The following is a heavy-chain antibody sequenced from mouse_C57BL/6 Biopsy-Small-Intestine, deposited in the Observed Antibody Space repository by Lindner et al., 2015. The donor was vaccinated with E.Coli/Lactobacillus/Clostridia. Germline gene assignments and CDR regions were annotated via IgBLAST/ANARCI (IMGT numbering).Heavy chain of an antibody. V-gene: IGHV1-81*01. J-gene: IGHJ2*01. CDR1: GHTLTTYG. D-gene: IGHD4-1*01. CDR3: ARGTGDY. CDR2: IYPGSGDT. Sequence: VQLQESGAELARPGTSVKLSCKVSGHTLTTYGLSWVKQRPGQGLEWIGEIYPGSGDTYYNENFRGKATLTADKSSITTYMEFRSLTSEDSAVYFCARGTGDYWGQGTTLTVSS.